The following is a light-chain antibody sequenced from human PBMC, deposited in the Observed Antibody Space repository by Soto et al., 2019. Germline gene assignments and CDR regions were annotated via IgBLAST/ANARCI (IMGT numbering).Light chain of an antibody. Sequence: QSVLTQPPSVSGAPGQRVTISCTGSSSNIGAGYDVHWYQQRPGTAPKLLISANINRPSGVSNRFSGSKSGNTASLTISGLQAEDEADYYCCSYAGSSTYVFGTGTKLTVL. V-gene: IGLV1-40*01. CDR3: CSYAGSSTYV. CDR2: ANI. J-gene: IGLJ1*01. CDR1: SSNIGAGYD.